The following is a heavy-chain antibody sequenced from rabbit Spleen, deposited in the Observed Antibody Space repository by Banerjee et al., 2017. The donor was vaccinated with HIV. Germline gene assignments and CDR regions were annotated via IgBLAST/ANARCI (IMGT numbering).Heavy chain of an antibody. Sequence: EESGGDLVKPGASLTLTCTASGFSFSANAMCWVRQAPGKGPEWIACIDNGDGSTDYASWVNGRFTISRSTSLNTVTLQMTSLTAADTATYFCAGAPYVDYAAYGDTWYFFDLWGPGTLVTVS. V-gene: IGHV1S47*01. CDR3: AGAPYVDYAAYGDTWYFFDL. J-gene: IGHJ4*01. CDR1: GFSFSANA. CDR2: IDNGDGST. D-gene: IGHD2-1*01.